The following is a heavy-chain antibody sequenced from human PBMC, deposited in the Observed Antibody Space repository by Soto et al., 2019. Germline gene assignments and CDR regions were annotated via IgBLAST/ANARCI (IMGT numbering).Heavy chain of an antibody. D-gene: IGHD3-10*01. CDR1: GGIFSTYA. Sequence: QVQVVQSGAEVKKPGSSVKVSCKASGGIFSTYAISWLRQAPGQGLEWMGGIIPIFGTPNYAQRFQGRVTITADESTSTAYMELSRLRSEDTAVYYCARDRDDYGSGNYYNRIDFWGHGTLVTVSS. CDR3: ARDRDDYGSGNYYNRIDF. J-gene: IGHJ4*01. CDR2: IIPIFGTP. V-gene: IGHV1-69*01.